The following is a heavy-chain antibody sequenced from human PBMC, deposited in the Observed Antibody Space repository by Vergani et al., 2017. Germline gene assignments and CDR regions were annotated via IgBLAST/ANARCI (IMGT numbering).Heavy chain of an antibody. J-gene: IGHJ4*02. V-gene: IGHV4-34*01. D-gene: IGHD5-18*01. Sequence: QVQLQQWGAGLLKPSETLSLTCAVYGGSFSGYYRSWIRQPPGKGLEWIGEINHSGSTNYNPSLKRRVTISVDTSKNQFSLKLSSVTAADTAVYYCARRYSYGFARNDYWGQGTLVTVSS. CDR1: GGSFSGYY. CDR3: ARRYSYGFARNDY. CDR2: INHSGST.